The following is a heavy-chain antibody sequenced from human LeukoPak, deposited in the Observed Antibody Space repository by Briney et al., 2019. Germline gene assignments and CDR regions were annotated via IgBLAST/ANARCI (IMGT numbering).Heavy chain of an antibody. J-gene: IGHJ4*02. D-gene: IGHD3-22*01. V-gene: IGHV1-18*01. CDR3: ARDYDSSGYYYGGDY. Sequence: ASVKVSCKASGYTFTSYGISWVRQAPGQGLEWMGWISAYNGNTNYAQKLQGRVTMTTDTSTSTAYMELRSLRSDDTAVYYRARDYDSSGYYYGGDYWGQGTLVTVSS. CDR1: GYTFTSYG. CDR2: ISAYNGNT.